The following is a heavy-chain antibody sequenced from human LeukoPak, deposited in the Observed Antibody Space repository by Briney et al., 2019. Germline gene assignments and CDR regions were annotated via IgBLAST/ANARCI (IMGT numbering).Heavy chain of an antibody. J-gene: IGHJ5*02. CDR3: ARHYGP. CDR1: GYTFTRYA. D-gene: IGHD3-16*01. Sequence: ASVKVSCKASGYTFTRYAINWLRQAPGQGLEWMGWINMYTANPAYAQGFTERFVFSLDTSVTTAYLQISNLKTEDTAVYYCARHYGPWGQGTLVTVSS. CDR2: INMYTANP. V-gene: IGHV7-4-1*02.